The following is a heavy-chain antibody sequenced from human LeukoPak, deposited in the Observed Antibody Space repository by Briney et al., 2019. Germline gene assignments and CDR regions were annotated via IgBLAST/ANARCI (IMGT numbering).Heavy chain of an antibody. D-gene: IGHD6-19*01. CDR2: IYYSGST. Sequence: SETLSLTCTVSGGSISSGDYYWSWIRQPPGKGLEWIGYIYYSGSTNYNPSLKSRVTISVDTSKNQFSLKLSSVTAADTAIYYCARAVSGRFDYWGQGTLVTVSS. J-gene: IGHJ4*02. CDR1: GGSISSGDYY. V-gene: IGHV4-30-4*01. CDR3: ARAVSGRFDY.